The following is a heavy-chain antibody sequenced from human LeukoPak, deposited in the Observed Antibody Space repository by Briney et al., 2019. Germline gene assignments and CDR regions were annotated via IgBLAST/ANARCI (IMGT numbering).Heavy chain of an antibody. CDR1: GGSVSGHY. CDR2: IYASGSA. V-gene: IGHV4-59*02. Sequence: SESLSLTCAVSGGSVSGHYWDWLRQPPGKGLEWIGYIYASGSANYHPSLKSRVTISLDTSENHVSLRLTSVTAEDTAVYYCAREAPGGSGWTYFDYWGQGSLVTVSS. D-gene: IGHD6-19*01. J-gene: IGHJ4*02. CDR3: AREAPGGSGWTYFDY.